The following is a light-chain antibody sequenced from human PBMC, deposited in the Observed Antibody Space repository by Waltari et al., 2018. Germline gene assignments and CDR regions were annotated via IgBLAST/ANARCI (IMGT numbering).Light chain of an antibody. V-gene: IGKV3-11*01. Sequence: EIVLTQSPATLSLSPGERATLSCRASQSVSSYVAWYQQKPGQAPRLLIYDASNSATGIPARFSGRGSGTDFTLTISSLEPEDFAVYYCQQRSNWPPLSTFGPGTKVDIK. J-gene: IGKJ3*01. CDR2: DAS. CDR3: QQRSNWPPLST. CDR1: QSVSSY.